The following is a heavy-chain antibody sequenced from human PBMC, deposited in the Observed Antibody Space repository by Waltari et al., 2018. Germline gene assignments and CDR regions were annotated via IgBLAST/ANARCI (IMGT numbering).Heavy chain of an antibody. J-gene: IGHJ6*03. D-gene: IGHD3-16*01. CDR1: GYTVRGNFY. V-gene: IGHV4-38-2*01. Sequence: QIQLQESGPRMVRPSETLSLRCSVSGYTVRGNFYWGWVRQSPGKGLEWIGSLHYSGTTYYQPSLQRRVAMSMDLSDNDFSLRLTSVTAADTAIYFCTSGQYYYMDGWGKGITVTVSS. CDR2: LHYSGTT. CDR3: TSGQYYYMDG.